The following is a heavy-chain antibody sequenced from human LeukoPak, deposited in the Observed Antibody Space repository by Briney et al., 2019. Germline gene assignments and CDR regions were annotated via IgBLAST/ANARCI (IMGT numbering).Heavy chain of an antibody. V-gene: IGHV1-2*06. D-gene: IGHD6-19*01. J-gene: IGHJ4*02. Sequence: ASVKVSCKASGYTFTGYYMHWVRQAPGQGLEWMGRINPNSGGTNYAQQFQGRVTMTRDTSISTAYMELSRLRSDDTAVYYCASLAVAAPDYDYWGQGTLVTVSS. CDR3: ASLAVAAPDYDY. CDR2: INPNSGGT. CDR1: GYTFTGYY.